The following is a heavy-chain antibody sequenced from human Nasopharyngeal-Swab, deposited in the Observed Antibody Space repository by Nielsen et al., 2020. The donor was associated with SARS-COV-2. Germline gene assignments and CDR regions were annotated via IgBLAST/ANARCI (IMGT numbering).Heavy chain of an antibody. CDR3: ARFRGTINSSDY. CDR1: GFTFTTSG. Sequence: GESLKISCSASGFTFTTSGMHWVRQAPGKGLELLAMIWHDGSKKYYADSVEGRFTISRDNSNSTLYLQMNSLQPDDTAIYYCARFRGTINSSDYWGQGTLVIVSS. J-gene: IGHJ4*02. V-gene: IGHV3-33*01. CDR2: IWHDGSKK. D-gene: IGHD2-2*01.